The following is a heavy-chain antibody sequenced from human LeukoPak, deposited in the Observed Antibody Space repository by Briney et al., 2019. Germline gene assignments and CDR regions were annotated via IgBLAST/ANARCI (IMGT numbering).Heavy chain of an antibody. Sequence: KSSETLSLTCTVSGGSISSYYWSWIRQPAGKGLEWIGRIYTSGTTNYNPSLKSRVTMSVDTSKNQFSLNLSSVTAADTAVYYCARGSESYYYYYMDVWGKGTTVTVSS. CDR3: ARGSESYYYYYMDV. CDR2: IYTSGTT. V-gene: IGHV4-4*07. J-gene: IGHJ6*03. CDR1: GGSISSYY.